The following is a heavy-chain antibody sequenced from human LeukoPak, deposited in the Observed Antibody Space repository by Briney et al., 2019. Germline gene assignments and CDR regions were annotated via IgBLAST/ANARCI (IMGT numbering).Heavy chain of an antibody. CDR2: IYPDDSDT. Sequence: GESLKISCTASGYSFTTYWIGWVRQMPGKGLEWMGVIYPDDSDTRYSPSFQGQVTISADKSISTAYLQWSSLKASDTAMYYCARQRGRGTQDDAFDIWGQGTMVTVSS. V-gene: IGHV5-51*01. CDR1: GYSFTTYW. J-gene: IGHJ3*02. D-gene: IGHD3-10*01. CDR3: ARQRGRGTQDDAFDI.